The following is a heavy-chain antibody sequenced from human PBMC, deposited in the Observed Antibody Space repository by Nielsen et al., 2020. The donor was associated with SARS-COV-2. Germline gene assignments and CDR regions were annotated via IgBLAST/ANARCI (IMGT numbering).Heavy chain of an antibody. Sequence: WIRQPPGKGLEWVAVISYDGSNKYYADSVKGRFTISRDNSKNTLYLHMNSLRAEDTAVYYCARSSPGLRALIAVAGPYSNWGQGTLVTVSS. D-gene: IGHD6-19*01. J-gene: IGHJ4*02. V-gene: IGHV3-30*03. CDR3: ARSSPGLRALIAVAGPYSN. CDR2: ISYDGSNK.